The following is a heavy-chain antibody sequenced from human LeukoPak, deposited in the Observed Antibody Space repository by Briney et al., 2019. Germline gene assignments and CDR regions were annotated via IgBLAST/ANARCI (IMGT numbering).Heavy chain of an antibody. J-gene: IGHJ3*02. CDR3: ARQDHSGSYYGRGAFDI. CDR2: IYPGDSDT. CDR1: GYSFTSYW. D-gene: IGHD1-26*01. Sequence: GESLKISCKGSGYSFTSYWIGWVRQMPGKGLEWMGIIYPGDSDTRYSPSFQGQVAISADKSISTAYLQWSSLKASDTAMYYCARQDHSGSYYGRGAFDIWGQGTMVTVSS. V-gene: IGHV5-51*01.